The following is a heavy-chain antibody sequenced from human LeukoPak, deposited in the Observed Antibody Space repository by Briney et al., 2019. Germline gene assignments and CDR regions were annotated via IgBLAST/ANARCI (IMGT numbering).Heavy chain of an antibody. J-gene: IGHJ4*02. CDR3: ARAAGGSYHFDY. V-gene: IGHV3-21*01. Sequence: GSLRLSCAASGFAFSTYSMNWVRQAPGKGLEWVSSITSTSAYIYYADSVKGRFTISRDNAKNSLYLQMNSLRAEDMAVYYCARAAGGSYHFDYWGQGALVTVSS. D-gene: IGHD1-26*01. CDR1: GFAFSTYS. CDR2: ITSTSAYI.